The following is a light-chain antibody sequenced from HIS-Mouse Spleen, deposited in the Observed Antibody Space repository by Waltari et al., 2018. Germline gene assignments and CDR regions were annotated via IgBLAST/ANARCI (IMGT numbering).Light chain of an antibody. Sequence: QSVLTQPPSASGTPGQRVTISCSGSSSNIGSNTVNWYQQLPGTAPKLPTCRNMLRPSGVPDRFSGSKSGTSASLAISGLQSEDEADYYCAAWDDSLNGPVFGGGTKLTVL. J-gene: IGLJ3*02. CDR3: AAWDDSLNGPV. CDR1: SSNIGSNT. V-gene: IGLV1-44*01. CDR2: RNM.